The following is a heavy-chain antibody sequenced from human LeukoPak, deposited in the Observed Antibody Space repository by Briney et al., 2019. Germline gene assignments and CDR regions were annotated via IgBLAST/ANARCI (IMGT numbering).Heavy chain of an antibody. CDR2: IRYDGSNK. V-gene: IGHV3-30*02. J-gene: IGHJ4*02. CDR3: AKLLTGGSSYGQNDY. D-gene: IGHD5-18*01. CDR1: GFIFSSYA. Sequence: PGRSLRLSCAASGFIFSSYAMHWVRRAPGKGLEWVAFIRYDGSNKYYADSVKGRFTISRDNSKNTLYLQMNSLRAEDTAVYYCAKLLTGGSSYGQNDYWGQGTLVTVSS.